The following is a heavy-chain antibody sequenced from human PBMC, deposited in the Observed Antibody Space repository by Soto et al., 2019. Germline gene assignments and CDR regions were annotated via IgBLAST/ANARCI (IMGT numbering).Heavy chain of an antibody. Sequence: GGSLILSCAASGFTFSSYSMNWVRQAPGKGLEWVSSISSSSSYIYYADSVKGRFTISRDNAKNSLYLQMNSLRAEDTAVYYCAREATIFGDYYYMDVWGKGTTVTVSS. CDR2: ISSSSSYI. V-gene: IGHV3-21*01. D-gene: IGHD3-3*01. J-gene: IGHJ6*03. CDR1: GFTFSSYS. CDR3: AREATIFGDYYYMDV.